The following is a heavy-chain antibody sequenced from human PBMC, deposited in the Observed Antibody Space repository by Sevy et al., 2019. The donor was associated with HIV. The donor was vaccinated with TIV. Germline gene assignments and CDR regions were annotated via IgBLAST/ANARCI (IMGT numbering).Heavy chain of an antibody. V-gene: IGHV3-48*02. Sequence: GGSLRLSCAASGFTFSSYSMNWVRQAPGKGLEWLSYISSSSSTIYYADSVTGRFTISRDNAKNSLYLQMNSLRDEDTAVYYCARDRGYYDSSGYGDDAFDIWGQGTMVTVSS. J-gene: IGHJ3*02. CDR1: GFTFSSYS. D-gene: IGHD3-22*01. CDR2: ISSSSSTI. CDR3: ARDRGYYDSSGYGDDAFDI.